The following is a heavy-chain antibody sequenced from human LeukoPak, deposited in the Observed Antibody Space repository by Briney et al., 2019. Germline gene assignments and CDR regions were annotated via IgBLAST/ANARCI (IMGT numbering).Heavy chain of an antibody. D-gene: IGHD6-19*01. J-gene: IGHJ4*02. CDR1: GGSISSHY. Sequence: PSETLSLTCTVSGGSISSHYWSWIRQPPGKGLEWIGYIYYSGSTNYNPSLKSRVTISVDTSKNQFSLKLSSVTAADTAVYYCARSGPSAGWYQDTEPPYYFDYWGQGTLVTVSS. CDR2: IYYSGST. CDR3: ARSGPSAGWYQDTEPPYYFDY. V-gene: IGHV4-59*11.